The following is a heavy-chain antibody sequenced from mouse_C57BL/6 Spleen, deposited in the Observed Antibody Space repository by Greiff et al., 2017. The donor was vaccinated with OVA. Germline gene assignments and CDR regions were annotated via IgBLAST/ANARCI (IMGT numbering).Heavy chain of an antibody. J-gene: IGHJ1*03. CDR1: GYTFTSYW. CDR2: INPSNGGT. D-gene: IGHD1-1*01. V-gene: IGHV1-53*01. CDR3: ARPGDYGSSTGYFDV. Sequence: QVHVKQPGTELVKPGASVKLFCKASGYTFTSYWMHWVKQRPGQGLEWIGNINPSNGGTNYNEKFKSKATLTVDKSSSTAYMQLSSLTSEDSAVYYCARPGDYGSSTGYFDVWGTGTTVTVSS.